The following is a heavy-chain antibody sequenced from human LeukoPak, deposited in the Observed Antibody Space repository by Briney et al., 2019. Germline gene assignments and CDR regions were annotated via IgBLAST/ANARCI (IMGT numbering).Heavy chain of an antibody. CDR1: GFTFISYG. V-gene: IGHV3-21*01. D-gene: IGHD6-13*01. CDR3: ARDRNVQRYSRSWSLGY. Sequence: PGGSLRLSCAASGFTFISYGMHWVRQAPGKGLEWVSSISSSSSYIYYADSVKGRFTISRDNAKNSLYLQMNSLRAEDTAVYYCARDRNVQRYSRSWSLGYWGQGTLVTVSS. J-gene: IGHJ4*02. CDR2: ISSSSSYI.